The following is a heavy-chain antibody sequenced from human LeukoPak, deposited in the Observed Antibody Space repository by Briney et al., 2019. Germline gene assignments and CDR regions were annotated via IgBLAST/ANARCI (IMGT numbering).Heavy chain of an antibody. V-gene: IGHV4-59*08. Sequence: SETLSLTCTVSGGSISSYYWSWIRQPPGKGLEWIGYIYYSGSTNYNPSLKSRVTISVDTSKNQFSLKLSSVTAADTAVYYCARQGIAVADDYYYYYGMDVWGQGTTVTVSS. CDR2: IYYSGST. CDR3: ARQGIAVADDYYYYYGMDV. D-gene: IGHD6-19*01. J-gene: IGHJ6*02. CDR1: GGSISSYY.